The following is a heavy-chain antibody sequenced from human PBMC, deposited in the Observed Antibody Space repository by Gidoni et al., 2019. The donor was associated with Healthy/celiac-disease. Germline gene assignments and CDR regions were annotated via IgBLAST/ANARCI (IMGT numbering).Heavy chain of an antibody. CDR2: ISGSGGST. Sequence: EVQLLESGGGLVQPGGALRLSCAASGFTCSSYALSWVRQAPGKGLEWVSAISGSGGSTYYADSVKGLFTISRDNSKNTLYLQMNSLRAEDTAVYYCAKEGYYGAGSYYINWFDPWGQGTLVTVSS. CDR3: AKEGYYGAGSYYINWFDP. CDR1: GFTCSSYA. J-gene: IGHJ5*02. D-gene: IGHD3-10*01. V-gene: IGHV3-23*01.